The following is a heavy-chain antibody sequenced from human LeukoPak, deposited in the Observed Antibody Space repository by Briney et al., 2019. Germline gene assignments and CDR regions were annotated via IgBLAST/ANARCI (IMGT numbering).Heavy chain of an antibody. CDR3: AKDRSIGTYYTFDH. D-gene: IGHD1-26*01. J-gene: IGHJ4*02. CDR1: GFIFNNHA. Sequence: PGGSLRLSCTASGFIFNNHAMNRVRQAPGKGLEWVSSISGSGTNTYYADSVKGRFTVSRDNSKNSLYLQMNSLTAADTAVYYCAKDRSIGTYYTFDHWGQGTLVTVSS. CDR2: ISGSGTNT. V-gene: IGHV3-23*01.